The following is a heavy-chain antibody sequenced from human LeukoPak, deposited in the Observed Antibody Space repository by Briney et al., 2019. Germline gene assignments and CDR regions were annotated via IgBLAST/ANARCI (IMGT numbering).Heavy chain of an antibody. Sequence: SETLSLTCSVSGGSINSDYWSWLRQPPGKGLEWIGYIYDTGSTNYNPSLKSRVTISVDRSKNQFSLKLSSVTAADTAVYYCARAPPYYDILTGYHNDAFDIWGQGTMVTVSS. CDR2: IYDTGST. CDR3: ARAPPYYDILTGYHNDAFDI. D-gene: IGHD3-9*01. V-gene: IGHV4-59*12. CDR1: GGSINSDY. J-gene: IGHJ3*02.